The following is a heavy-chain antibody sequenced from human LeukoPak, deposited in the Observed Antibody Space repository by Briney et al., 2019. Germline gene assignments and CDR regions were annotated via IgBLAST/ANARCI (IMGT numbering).Heavy chain of an antibody. V-gene: IGHV4-59*11. CDR2: ISYSGNT. J-gene: IGHJ4*02. CDR3: ARTPYYYDSSGYYYGGVDY. Sequence: SETLSLTCTVSGGSINSHYWSWVRQPPGKGLVWIGYISYSGNTNYNPSLKSRVTISMHTSKNQLSLKLNSVTAADTAVYYCARTPYYYDSSGYYYGGVDYWGQGTLVTVSS. CDR1: GGSINSHY. D-gene: IGHD3-22*01.